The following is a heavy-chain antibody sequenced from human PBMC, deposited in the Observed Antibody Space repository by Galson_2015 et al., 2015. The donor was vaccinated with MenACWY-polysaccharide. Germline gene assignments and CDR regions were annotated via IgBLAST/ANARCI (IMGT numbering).Heavy chain of an antibody. J-gene: IGHJ4*02. CDR3: SKGRGYCTGGACYSDY. CDR2: VSASDDRT. D-gene: IGHD2-8*02. Sequence: SLRLSCAASGFTFSSYAMTWVRRAPGKGLEWVSTVSASDDRTYNAESVQGRFSISRDNSKNTLYLQMNNLRAEDTAVYYCSKGRGYCTGGACYSDYWGQGTLVTVSS. V-gene: IGHV3-23*01. CDR1: GFTFSSYA.